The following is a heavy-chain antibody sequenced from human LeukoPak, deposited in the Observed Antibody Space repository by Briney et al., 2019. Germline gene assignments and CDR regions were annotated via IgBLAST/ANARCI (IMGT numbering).Heavy chain of an antibody. Sequence: SETLSLTCSVSGGSISTISSSTYYWGWIRQAPGKGLEWIGSLFYGENSHYNPSLKSRATLSVDTSNNQFSLKLTSVTAADAAVYFCARQLPTAAADTRGYFDYWGQGTVVTVSS. CDR2: LFYGENS. D-gene: IGHD6-25*01. V-gene: IGHV4-39*01. J-gene: IGHJ4*02. CDR3: ARQLPTAAADTRGYFDY. CDR1: GGSISTISSSTYY.